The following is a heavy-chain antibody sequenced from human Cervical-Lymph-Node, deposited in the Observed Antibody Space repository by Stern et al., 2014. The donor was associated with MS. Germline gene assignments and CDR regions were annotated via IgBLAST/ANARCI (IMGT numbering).Heavy chain of an antibody. V-gene: IGHV4-4*02. Sequence: VQLVESGPGLVKPSGTLSLTCAVSGGSISSRSNWWTWVRQPPGKGLEWIGEINQSGTTNSTPSLNIRVTISVEKSKTQSSLKVRSVTAADTAVYYCARMMSVSGIGMDVWGQGTTVTVSS. CDR3: ARMMSVSGIGMDV. CDR1: GGSISSRSNW. J-gene: IGHJ6*02. D-gene: IGHD3-16*01. CDR2: INQSGTT.